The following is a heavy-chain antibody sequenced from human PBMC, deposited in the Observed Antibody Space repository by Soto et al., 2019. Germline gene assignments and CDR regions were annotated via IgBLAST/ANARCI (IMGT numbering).Heavy chain of an antibody. J-gene: IGHJ6*02. D-gene: IGHD3-3*01. CDR1: GYTFTSYG. V-gene: IGHV1-18*01. Sequence: ASVKVSCKASGYTFTSYGISWVRQAPGQGLEWMGWISAYNGNTNYAQKLQGRVTMTTDTSTSTAYMELRSLRSDDTAVYYCARDLFGEYYDFWSGYSTEANYGMDVWGQGTTVTVSS. CDR2: ISAYNGNT. CDR3: ARDLFGEYYDFWSGYSTEANYGMDV.